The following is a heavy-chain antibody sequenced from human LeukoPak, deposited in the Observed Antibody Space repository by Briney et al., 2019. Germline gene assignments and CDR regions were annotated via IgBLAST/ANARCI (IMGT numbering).Heavy chain of an antibody. V-gene: IGHV1-69*13. J-gene: IGHJ6*03. CDR3: ASSPQTITMVRGVRSRYYYYMDV. D-gene: IGHD3-10*01. CDR1: GGTFSSYA. Sequence: ASVKVSCKASGGTFSSYAISWVRQAPGQGLEWMGGIIPIFGTANYAQKFQGRVTITADESTSTAYMELSSLRSEDTAVYYCASSPQTITMVRGVRSRYYYYMDVWGKGTTVTISS. CDR2: IIPIFGTA.